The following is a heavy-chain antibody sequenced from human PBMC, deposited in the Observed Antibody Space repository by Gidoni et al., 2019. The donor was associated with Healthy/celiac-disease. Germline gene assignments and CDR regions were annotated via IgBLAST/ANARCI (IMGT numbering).Heavy chain of an antibody. Sequence: QVQLQQWAAGLMKPSETLSLTCAVYGASFSCYYCCWSRHPPGKGLEWIGKNHHSGSTHYHPSLKRRVTIAVDTSKHQFSLKLSSVTAADTAVYYGARGRRPREARYFDLWGRGTLVTVSS. D-gene: IGHD6-25*01. J-gene: IGHJ2*01. CDR2: NHHSGST. V-gene: IGHV4-34*01. CDR1: GASFSCYY. CDR3: ARGRRPREARYFDL.